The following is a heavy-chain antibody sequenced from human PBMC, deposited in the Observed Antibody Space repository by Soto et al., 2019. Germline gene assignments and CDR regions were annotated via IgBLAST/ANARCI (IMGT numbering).Heavy chain of an antibody. CDR3: ARPCPYCGVDDAFDI. J-gene: IGHJ3*02. CDR1: AFTFKNHW. D-gene: IGHD2-21*02. Sequence: GSLRLSCAASAFTFKNHWMHWVRQVPGKGPVWVSRINGDGSFTSYADAVKGRFTISRDNAKNTLSLQMNSLRAEDTAVYYCARPCPYCGVDDAFDIWGQETMVIVS. V-gene: IGHV3-74*01. CDR2: INGDGSFT.